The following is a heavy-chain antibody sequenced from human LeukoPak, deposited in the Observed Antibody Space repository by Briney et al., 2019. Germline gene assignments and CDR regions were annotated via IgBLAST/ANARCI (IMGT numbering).Heavy chain of an antibody. CDR3: TRERQGSYYAFES. V-gene: IGHV3-11*05. J-gene: IGHJ4*02. CDR2: VLSGRGST. CDR1: GFSVSDYS. D-gene: IGHD1-26*01. Sequence: PGGSLRLSCAASGFSVSDYSMSWIRQSPGKGPEWISYVLSGRGSTNYADSVKGRFTISRDNAKNSVALQLDGLRADDTAVYFCTRERQGSYYAFESWCQETLVTVAS.